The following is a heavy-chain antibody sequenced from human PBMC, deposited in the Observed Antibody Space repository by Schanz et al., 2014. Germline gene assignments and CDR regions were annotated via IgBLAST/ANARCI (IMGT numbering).Heavy chain of an antibody. CDR1: GFAFSVYG. CDR3: AREQIMAAAGLVDY. D-gene: IGHD6-13*01. J-gene: IGHJ4*01. V-gene: IGHV3-21*04. Sequence: EQLVESGGGLVKPGGSLRLSCAASGFAFSVYGMHWVRQAPGKGLEWVSAISGSGGSTYYADSVKGRFTISRDNAKNSLYLQMNSLRAEDTAVYYCAREQIMAAAGLVDYWGHGTLVTVSS. CDR2: ISGSGGST.